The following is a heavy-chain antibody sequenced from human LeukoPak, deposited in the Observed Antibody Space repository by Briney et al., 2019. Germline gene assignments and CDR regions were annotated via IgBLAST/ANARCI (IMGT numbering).Heavy chain of an antibody. CDR2: ISGSGGST. Sequence: RGSLRLSCAASGFTFSSYAMSWVRQAPGKGLEWVSAISGSGGSTYYADSVKGRFTISRDNSKNTLYLQMNRMRAEDTAVYYCAKGRIVVVPAAGYYYYYGMDVWGQGTTVTVSS. CDR1: GFTFSSYA. CDR3: AKGRIVVVPAAGYYYYYGMDV. D-gene: IGHD2-2*01. J-gene: IGHJ6*02. V-gene: IGHV3-23*01.